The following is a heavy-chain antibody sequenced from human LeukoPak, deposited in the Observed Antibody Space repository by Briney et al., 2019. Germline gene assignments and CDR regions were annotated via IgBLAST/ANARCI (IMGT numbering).Heavy chain of an antibody. CDR3: AKSDVSSGWYLWFGRFDY. D-gene: IGHD6-19*01. Sequence: PSETLSLTCTVSGGSINSSSYYWGWIRQPPGKGLEWVSAISGSGDTTYYADSVKGRFTISRDNSKNTLYLQMNSLRAEDTAVYYCAKSDVSSGWYLWFGRFDYWGQGGLVTVSS. V-gene: IGHV3-23*01. CDR2: ISGSGDTT. CDR1: GGSINSSSYY. J-gene: IGHJ4*02.